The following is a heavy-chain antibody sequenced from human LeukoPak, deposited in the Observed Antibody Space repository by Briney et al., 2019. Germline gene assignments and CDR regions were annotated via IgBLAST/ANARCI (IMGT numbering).Heavy chain of an antibody. D-gene: IGHD6-19*01. J-gene: IGHJ4*02. CDR1: GFTFSSYA. CDR2: IGYDGSDK. Sequence: GGSLRLSCAASGFTFSSYAMHWVRQAPGKGLEWVAFIGYDGSDKYYADSVKGRFTISRDNSKNTLYLQMNSLRAEDTAVYYCAKVASEWLVSHFDYWGQGTLVTVSS. CDR3: AKVASEWLVSHFDY. V-gene: IGHV3-30*02.